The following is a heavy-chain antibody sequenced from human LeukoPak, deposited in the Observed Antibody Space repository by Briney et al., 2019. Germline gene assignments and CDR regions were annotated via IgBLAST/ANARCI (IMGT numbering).Heavy chain of an antibody. D-gene: IGHD2-15*01. CDR2: INPNSGGT. Sequence: ASVKVSSKASGYTFTGYYMHWVRQAPGQGLEWMGWINPNSGGTNYAQKFQGRVTMTRDTSISTAYMELSRLRSDDTAVYYCATTRYCSGGSCSPAHWGQGTLVTVSS. CDR1: GYTFTGYY. CDR3: ATTRYCSGGSCSPAH. J-gene: IGHJ4*02. V-gene: IGHV1-2*02.